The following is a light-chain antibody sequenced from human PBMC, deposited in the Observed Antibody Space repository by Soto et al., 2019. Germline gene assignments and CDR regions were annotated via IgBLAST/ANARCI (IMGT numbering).Light chain of an antibody. J-gene: IGKJ4*01. Sequence: IQLTQSPSSLSASVGDRVTITCRASQGINSYLAWYQQAPGKAPKLLIYGASTLQRGVPSRLSGSGSGTHFTLTISSLQPEDFAPYYCQQLNSYPSFGGGTKVEIK. V-gene: IGKV1-9*01. CDR3: QQLNSYPS. CDR2: GAS. CDR1: QGINSY.